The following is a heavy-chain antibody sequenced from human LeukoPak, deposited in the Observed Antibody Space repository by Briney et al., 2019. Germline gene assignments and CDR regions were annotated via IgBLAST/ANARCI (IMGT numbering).Heavy chain of an antibody. CDR3: ARVGLLRYSSRHFDY. D-gene: IGHD6-13*01. CDR2: INHSGST. Sequence: PSETLSLTCAVYGGSFSGYSWSLIRQPPGKGLEWIGEINHSGSTNYNPSLKSRVTISVDTSKNQFSLRLSSVTAAHTAVYYCARVGLLRYSSRHFDYWGQGTLVTVSS. J-gene: IGHJ4*02. V-gene: IGHV4-34*01. CDR1: GGSFSGYS.